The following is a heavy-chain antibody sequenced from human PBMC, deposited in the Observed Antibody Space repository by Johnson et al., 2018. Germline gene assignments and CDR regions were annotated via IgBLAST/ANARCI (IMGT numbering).Heavy chain of an antibody. Sequence: QVQLVESGAEVKKPGSSVKVSCKASGGTFSSYTISWVRQAPGQGLEWMGRIIPILGIANYAQKFQCRVTITADESTSTAYMELSRLRSEDTAGYYCARGGGIVPTTRLDYYYDCGMDVWGQGTTVTGSS. J-gene: IGHJ6*02. V-gene: IGHV1-69*09. CDR2: IIPILGIA. CDR1: GGTFSSYT. D-gene: IGHD1-26*01. CDR3: ARGGGIVPTTRLDYYYDCGMDV.